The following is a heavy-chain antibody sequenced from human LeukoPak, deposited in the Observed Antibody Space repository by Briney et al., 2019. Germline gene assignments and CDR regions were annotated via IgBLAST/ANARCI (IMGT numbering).Heavy chain of an antibody. D-gene: IGHD4-17*01. J-gene: IGHJ4*02. CDR3: ARNRGDPSYFDY. CDR1: RFTFSSYS. Sequence: PGGSLRLSCAASRFTFSSYSMNWVRQAPGKGLEWVSSISTSSSYIYYADSVKGRFTISRNNPKNSLYLQMNSLRAEDTAVYYCARNRGDPSYFDYWGQGTLVTVSS. CDR2: ISTSSSYI. V-gene: IGHV3-21*01.